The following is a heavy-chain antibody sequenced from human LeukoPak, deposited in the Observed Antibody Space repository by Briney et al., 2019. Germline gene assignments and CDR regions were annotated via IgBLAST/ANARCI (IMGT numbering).Heavy chain of an antibody. V-gene: IGHV3-7*04. D-gene: IGHD4-17*01. CDR1: GVTFSSYW. CDR2: IKQDGREK. J-gene: IGHJ4*02. CDR3: ARDPLRRFDY. Sequence: GGPLRLSCAASGVTFSSYWMSWVGQAPGKGLEWVANIKQDGREKYYVDSVDGRFTISRDNAKNPLYLQMNSLRGEGTAVYYCARDPLRRFDYWGQGTLVTVSS.